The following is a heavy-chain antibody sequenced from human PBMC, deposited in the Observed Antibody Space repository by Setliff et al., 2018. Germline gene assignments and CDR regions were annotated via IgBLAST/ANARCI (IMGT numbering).Heavy chain of an antibody. V-gene: IGHV1-18*01. J-gene: IGHJ6*04. CDR2: ISAYNGNT. D-gene: IGHD2-8*01. CDR3: ARHALSVDSAWDV. Sequence: ASVKVSCKASGYTFSSYGISWVRQAPGQGLEWMGWISAYNGNTNYAQKFQGRVTMTTDTSTSTGYMELRSLRSDDTAVYYCARHALSVDSAWDVWGKGTTVTVSS. CDR1: GYTFSSYG.